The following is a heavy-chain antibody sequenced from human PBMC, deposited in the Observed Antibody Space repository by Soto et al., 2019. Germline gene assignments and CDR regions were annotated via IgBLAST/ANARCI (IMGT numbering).Heavy chain of an antibody. D-gene: IGHD6-13*01. CDR3: AKGSSDGRRVILLADDAFDI. CDR1: AFNFSTYA. Sequence: QVQLVESGGGVVQPGRSLRLSCAASAFNFSTYAMQWVRQARGKGLEWVAVLSYDGTNMYYADSVKGRFTISRDNSKNTLYLQMNSLTTEDTAVYYCAKGSSDGRRVILLADDAFDIWGQGTMVTVSS. CDR2: LSYDGTNM. V-gene: IGHV3-30*18. J-gene: IGHJ3*02.